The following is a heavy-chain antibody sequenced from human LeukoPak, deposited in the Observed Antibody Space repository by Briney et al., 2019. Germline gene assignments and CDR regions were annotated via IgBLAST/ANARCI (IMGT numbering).Heavy chain of an antibody. CDR2: ISYDGSNK. Sequence: PGGSLRLSCAASGFTFSSYAMHWVRQAPGKGLEWVAVISYDGSNKYYADSVKGRFTISRDNSKNTLYLQMNSLRAEDTAVYYCARSRGSDNFDYWGQGTLVTVSS. CDR3: ARSRGSDNFDY. D-gene: IGHD3-16*01. V-gene: IGHV3-30*04. CDR1: GFTFSSYA. J-gene: IGHJ4*02.